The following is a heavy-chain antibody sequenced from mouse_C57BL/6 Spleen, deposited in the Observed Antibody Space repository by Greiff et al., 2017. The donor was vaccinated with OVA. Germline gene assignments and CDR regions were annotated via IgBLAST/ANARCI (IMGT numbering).Heavy chain of an antibody. V-gene: IGHV5-17*01. D-gene: IGHD2-4*01. J-gene: IGHJ1*03. Sequence: EVNVVESGGGLVKPGGSLKLSCAASGFTFSDYGMHWVRQAPEKGLEWVAYISSGSSTIYYADTVKGRFTISRDNAKNTLFLQMTSLRSEDTAMYYCAMDYDWYFDVWGTGTTVTVSS. CDR3: AMDYDWYFDV. CDR2: ISSGSSTI. CDR1: GFTFSDYG.